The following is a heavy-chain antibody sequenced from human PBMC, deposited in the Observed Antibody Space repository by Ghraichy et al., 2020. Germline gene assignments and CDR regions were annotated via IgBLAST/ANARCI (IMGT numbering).Heavy chain of an antibody. CDR2: THYSGST. J-gene: IGHJ4*02. D-gene: IGHD6-19*01. CDR1: GGSISGSY. CDR3: TRGGGWLTDN. Sequence: SETLSLTCFVSGGSISGSYCGWFRQPPGKGLEWIGFTHYSGSTEYNPSLTSRVTISVDTTKNHFSLRLSSVTAADTAIYYCTRGGGWLTDNWGQGTLVTGSS. V-gene: IGHV4-59*12.